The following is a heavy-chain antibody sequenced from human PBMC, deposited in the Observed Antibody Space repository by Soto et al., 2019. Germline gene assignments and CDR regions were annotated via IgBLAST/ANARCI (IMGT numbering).Heavy chain of an antibody. J-gene: IGHJ5*02. Sequence: GGSLRLSCAASGFTFSSYAMSWVRQAPGKGLEWVSAISGSGGSTYYADSVKGRFTISRDNFKNTLYLQMNSLRAEDTAVYYCAKDLAVAGRDNWFDPWGQGTLVTVSS. CDR2: ISGSGGST. CDR1: GFTFSSYA. D-gene: IGHD6-19*01. CDR3: AKDLAVAGRDNWFDP. V-gene: IGHV3-23*01.